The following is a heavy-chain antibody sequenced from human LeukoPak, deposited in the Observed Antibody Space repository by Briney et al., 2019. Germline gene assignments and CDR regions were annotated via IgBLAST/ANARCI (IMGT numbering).Heavy chain of an antibody. Sequence: PGGSLRLSCATSGITFSSYGMHWVRQAPGKGLEWVAFIRYDGSHKYYADSVKGRFTISRDNSKNTLYMQMNSLRAEDTAVYYCARGAAVTNRPFDYWGQGTLVTVSS. CDR2: IRYDGSHK. V-gene: IGHV3-30*02. CDR3: ARGAAVTNRPFDY. CDR1: GITFSSYG. J-gene: IGHJ4*02. D-gene: IGHD4-17*01.